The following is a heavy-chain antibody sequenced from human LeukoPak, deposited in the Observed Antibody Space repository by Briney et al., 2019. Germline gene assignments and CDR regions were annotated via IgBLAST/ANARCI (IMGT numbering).Heavy chain of an antibody. CDR3: ATSTAAGTYYFDY. D-gene: IGHD6-13*01. V-gene: IGHV4-59*01. Sequence: SEILSLTCTVSGGSISSYYWSWIRQPPGKGLEWIGYIYYSGSTNYNPSLKSRVTISVDTSKNQFSLKLSSVTAADTAVYYCATSTAAGTYYFDYWGQGTLVTVSS. CDR1: GGSISSYY. CDR2: IYYSGST. J-gene: IGHJ4*02.